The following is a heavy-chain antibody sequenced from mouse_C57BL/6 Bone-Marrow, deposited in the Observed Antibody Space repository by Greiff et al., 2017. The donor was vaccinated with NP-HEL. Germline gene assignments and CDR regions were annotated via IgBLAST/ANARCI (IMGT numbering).Heavy chain of an antibody. CDR1: GYTFTSYW. CDR2: IYPGSGST. CDR3: ARRGEGYWDY. V-gene: IGHV1-55*01. J-gene: IGHJ2*01. Sequence: QVKLLQSGAELVKPGASVKMSCKASGYTFTSYWINWVKQRPGQGLEWIGDIYPGSGSTNYNEKFKGKATLTVDTSSSTAYMQLSSLTSEDSAVYYCARRGEGYWDYWGQGTTLTVSA. D-gene: IGHD2-13*01.